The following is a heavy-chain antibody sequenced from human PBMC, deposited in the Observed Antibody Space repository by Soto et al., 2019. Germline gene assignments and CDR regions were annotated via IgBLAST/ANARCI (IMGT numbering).Heavy chain of an antibody. CDR1: GFTFSSYA. J-gene: IGHJ6*02. Sequence: PGGSLRLSCAASGFTFSSYAMHWVRQAPGKGLEWVAVISYDGSNKYYADSVKGRFTISRDNSKNTLYLQMNSLRAEDTAVYYCARVIPFDPRRYYYYGMDVWGQGTTVTVSS. D-gene: IGHD3-16*01. CDR3: ARVIPFDPRRYYYYGMDV. CDR2: ISYDGSNK. V-gene: IGHV3-30-3*01.